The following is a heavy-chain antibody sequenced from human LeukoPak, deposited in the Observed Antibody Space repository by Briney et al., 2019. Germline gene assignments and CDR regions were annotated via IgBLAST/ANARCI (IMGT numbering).Heavy chain of an antibody. D-gene: IGHD3-22*01. Sequence: ASVKVSCKAYGYTFTSYTISWVRQAPGQGLEWMGWINPYNGNINYEQILQGRVTMTTDTSTSTSSMELRSLRSDDTAVYYCARCYDSSGYYHCNFDYWGQGTLVTVSS. CDR1: GYTFTSYT. J-gene: IGHJ4*02. V-gene: IGHV1-18*01. CDR2: INPYNGNI. CDR3: ARCYDSSGYYHCNFDY.